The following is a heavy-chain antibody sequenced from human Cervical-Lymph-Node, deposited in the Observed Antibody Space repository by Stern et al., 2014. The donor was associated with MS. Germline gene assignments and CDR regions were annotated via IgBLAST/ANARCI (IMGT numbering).Heavy chain of an antibody. CDR1: GNSFNLYW. D-gene: IGHD1-26*01. CDR2: IYPGDSDT. J-gene: IGHJ4*02. V-gene: IGHV5-51*01. Sequence: EVQLVESGAELKKPGESLKISCKGSGNSFNLYWNGWVRQMPGKGPYWRGIIYPGDSDTRYSPSFQGQVTISADKSISTAYLQWSSLKASDTAMYYCAALVRGSYFYWGQGTLVTVSS. CDR3: AALVRGSYFY.